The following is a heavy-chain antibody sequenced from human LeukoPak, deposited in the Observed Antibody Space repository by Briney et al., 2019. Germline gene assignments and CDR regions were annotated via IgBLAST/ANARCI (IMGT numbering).Heavy chain of an antibody. CDR1: GFTFSSYS. CDR3: ARDVRSFPDSSYYDYVWGSYPDY. CDR2: ISSSSSTI. J-gene: IGHJ4*02. Sequence: GGSLRLSCAASGFTFSSYSMNWVRQAPGKGLEWVSYISSSSSTIYYADSMKGRFTISRDNAKNSLYLQMNSLRAEDTAVYYCARDVRSFPDSSYYDYVWGSYPDYWGQGTLVTVSS. V-gene: IGHV3-48*04. D-gene: IGHD3-16*02.